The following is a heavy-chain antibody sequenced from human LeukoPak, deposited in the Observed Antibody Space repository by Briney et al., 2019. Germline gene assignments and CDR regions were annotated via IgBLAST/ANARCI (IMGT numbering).Heavy chain of an antibody. V-gene: IGHV3-23*01. Sequence: PGGSLRLSCAASGFTFSSYAMSWVRQAPGKGLEWVSAISGSGGSTYYADSVKGRFTISRDNSKNTLYLQMNSLRAEDTAVYYCAKDLPYCTNGVCPDAFDIWGQGTMVTVSS. J-gene: IGHJ3*02. D-gene: IGHD2-8*01. CDR1: GFTFSSYA. CDR2: ISGSGGST. CDR3: AKDLPYCTNGVCPDAFDI.